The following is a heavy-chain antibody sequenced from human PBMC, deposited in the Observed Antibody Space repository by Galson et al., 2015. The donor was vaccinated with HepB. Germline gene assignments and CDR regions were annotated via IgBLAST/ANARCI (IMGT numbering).Heavy chain of an antibody. D-gene: IGHD6-13*01. CDR1: GFTFDDYG. CDR3: AKIGPTGTYFQH. J-gene: IGHJ1*01. CDR2: INSNGDDI. Sequence: SLRLSCAASGFTFDDYGMQWVRQAPGKGLEWVSFINSNGDDIGYAGSVKGRFTISRDNAKNSLYLQMNSLRTEDTALYHCAKIGPTGTYFQHWGQGTLVSVSS. V-gene: IGHV3-9*01.